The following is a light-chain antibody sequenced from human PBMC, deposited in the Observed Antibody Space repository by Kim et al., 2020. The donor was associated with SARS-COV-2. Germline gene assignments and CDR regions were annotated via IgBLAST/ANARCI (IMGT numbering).Light chain of an antibody. CDR2: LNSDGSH. Sequence: ASIKINCPLSSGHSSNAMAWHQQQPGKGTRYLMKLNSDGSHTKGDGIPDRFSGSSSGAERYLTISGPQSEEEADYYCQTWGTGIWVFGGGTQLTVL. CDR1: SGHSSNA. V-gene: IGLV4-69*01. J-gene: IGLJ3*02. CDR3: QTWGTGIWV.